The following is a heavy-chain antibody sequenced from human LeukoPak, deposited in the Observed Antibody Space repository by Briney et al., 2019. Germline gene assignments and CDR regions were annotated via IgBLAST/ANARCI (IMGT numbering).Heavy chain of an antibody. CDR3: ARGPRFFDY. J-gene: IGHJ4*02. Sequence: SETLSLTCTVSGGSISSYYWSWIRQPPGKGLEWLGYIYYSGSTNYNPSLKSRVTISVDTSKNHFSLKLSSVAAADAAVYYWARGPRFFDYWGQGTLVTVSS. CDR1: GGSISSYY. V-gene: IGHV4-59*01. CDR2: IYYSGST.